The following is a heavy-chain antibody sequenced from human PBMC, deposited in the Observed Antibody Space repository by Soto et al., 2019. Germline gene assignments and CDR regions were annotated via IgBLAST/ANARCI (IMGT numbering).Heavy chain of an antibody. Sequence: QVQLVQSGAEVKKPGSSVKVSCKASGGTFSSYAISWVRQAPGQGLEWMGGIIPIFGTANYAQKFQGRVTITADKSTSTAYMELSSLRSEDTAVYYCASTGYSSGWHPLYYDGMDVWGQGTTVTVSS. CDR3: ASTGYSSGWHPLYYDGMDV. J-gene: IGHJ6*02. V-gene: IGHV1-69*06. CDR2: IIPIFGTA. CDR1: GGTFSSYA. D-gene: IGHD6-19*01.